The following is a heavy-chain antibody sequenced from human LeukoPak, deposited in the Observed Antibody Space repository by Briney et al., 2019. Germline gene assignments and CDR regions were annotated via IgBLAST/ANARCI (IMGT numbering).Heavy chain of an antibody. CDR2: IYYSGST. CDR3: ARSGGGTFAP. Sequence: SETLSLTCTVSGGSISSYYWSWIRQPPGKGLEWIGYIYYSGSTSYNPSLKSRVTISVDTSKNQFSLKLSSVTAADTAVYYCARSGGGTFAPGGQGTLATVSS. J-gene: IGHJ5*02. D-gene: IGHD1-7*01. CDR1: GGSISSYY. V-gene: IGHV4-59*01.